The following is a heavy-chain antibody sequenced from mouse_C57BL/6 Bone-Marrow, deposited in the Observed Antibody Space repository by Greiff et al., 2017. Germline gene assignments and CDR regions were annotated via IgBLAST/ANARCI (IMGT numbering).Heavy chain of an antibody. V-gene: IGHV1-81*01. J-gene: IGHJ1*03. CDR1: GYTFTSYG. Sequence: VQLQQSGAELARPGASVKLSCKASGYTFTSYGISWVKQRTGQGLEWIGEIYPRSGNTYYNEKFKGKATLTADKSSSTAYMELRSLTSEDSAVYFCARGYGSVWYFDVWGTGTTVTVSS. CDR3: ARGYGSVWYFDV. D-gene: IGHD1-1*01. CDR2: IYPRSGNT.